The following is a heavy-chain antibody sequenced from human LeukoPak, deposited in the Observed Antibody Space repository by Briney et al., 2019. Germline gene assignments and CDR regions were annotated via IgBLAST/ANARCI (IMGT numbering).Heavy chain of an antibody. CDR1: GYTFTSNY. Sequence: ASVRVSCTASGYTFTSNYMHWVRNAPGQGLEWMGMINPSSGRPRYAKTVQGRVTMTRDTSTSTVYMEMSSLRSEDTAVYYCARDRGRTMLVDHWGQGTLVTVSS. CDR2: INPSSGRP. J-gene: IGHJ5*02. V-gene: IGHV1-46*01. CDR3: ARDRGRTMLVDH. D-gene: IGHD1-7*01.